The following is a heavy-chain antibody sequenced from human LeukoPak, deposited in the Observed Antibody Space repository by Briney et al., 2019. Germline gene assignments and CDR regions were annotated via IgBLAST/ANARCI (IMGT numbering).Heavy chain of an antibody. CDR3: ARRGRGDAFDI. Sequence: GESLKISCDGSGYXLTSYWICWVRQMPGKGLEWMGIIYAGDSDTRYSPSFQGQVTISADKSIRTAYLQWSSLKASDTAMYYCARRGRGDAFDIWGQGTMVTVSS. J-gene: IGHJ3*02. CDR1: GYXLTSYW. V-gene: IGHV5-51*01. CDR2: IYAGDSDT. D-gene: IGHD3-10*01.